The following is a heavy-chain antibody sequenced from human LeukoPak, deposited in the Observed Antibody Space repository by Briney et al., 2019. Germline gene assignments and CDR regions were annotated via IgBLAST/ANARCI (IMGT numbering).Heavy chain of an antibody. V-gene: IGHV1-69*05. D-gene: IGHD3-22*01. CDR2: IIPIFGTA. CDR3: ARDLYYYDSSGYYHLDY. Sequence: SVKVSCKASGGTFSSYATSWVRQAPGQGLEWMGRIIPIFGTANYAQKFQGRVTITTDESTSTAYVELSSLRSEDTAVYYCARDLYYYDSSGYYHLDYWGQGTLVTVSS. J-gene: IGHJ4*02. CDR1: GGTFSSYA.